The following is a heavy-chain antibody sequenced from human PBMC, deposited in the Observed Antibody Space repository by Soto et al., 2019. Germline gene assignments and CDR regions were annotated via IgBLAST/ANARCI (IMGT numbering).Heavy chain of an antibody. CDR2: ITDTGGDT. CDR3: ARGSTDSYPGSRIFDF. V-gene: IGHV3-23*01. J-gene: IGHJ4*02. CDR1: GFTFGSRA. Sequence: GGSLRLSCVASGFTFGSRAMSWVRQAPGEGLEWVSTITDTGGDTKYADSVRGRFTMSRDNSKKTLYLQMNSLRVEDSALYYCARGSTDSYPGSRIFDFWGRGTLVTVSS. D-gene: IGHD3-10*01.